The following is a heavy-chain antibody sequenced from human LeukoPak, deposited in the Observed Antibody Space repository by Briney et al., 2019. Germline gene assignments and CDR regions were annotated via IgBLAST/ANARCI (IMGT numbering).Heavy chain of an antibody. CDR2: INHSGST. CDR1: GGSFSGYY. Sequence: PSETLSLTCAVYGGSFSGYYWSWIRQPPGKGLEWIGEINHSGSTNYNPSLKSRATIPVDTSKNQFSLKLSSVTAADTAVYYCARTILVGASDYWGQGTLVAVSS. V-gene: IGHV4-34*01. CDR3: ARTILVGASDY. D-gene: IGHD1-26*01. J-gene: IGHJ4*02.